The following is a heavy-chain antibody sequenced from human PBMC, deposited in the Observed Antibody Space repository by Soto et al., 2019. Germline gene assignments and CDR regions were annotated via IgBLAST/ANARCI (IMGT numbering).Heavy chain of an antibody. D-gene: IGHD2-15*01. V-gene: IGHV3-48*02. CDR1: GFTFNSYS. CDR3: ARGYCNGGSCYPGIY. J-gene: IGHJ4*02. CDR2: ITGSSSAI. Sequence: EVHLVESGGGSVQPGGSLRLSCAASGFTFNSYSMHWVRQAPGKGLEWVSYITGSSSAIYYADSVKGRFTISRDNAKNSLSLHMNSLGNEETAVYYCARGYCNGGSCYPGIYWGQGTLVSVSS.